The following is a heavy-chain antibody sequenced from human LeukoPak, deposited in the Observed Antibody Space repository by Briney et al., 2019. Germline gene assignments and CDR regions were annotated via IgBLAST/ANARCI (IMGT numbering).Heavy chain of an antibody. Sequence: ASVKVSCKASGGTFSSYAISWVRQAPGQGLERMGGIIPIFGTANYAQKFQGRVTITADESTSTAYMELSSLRSEDTAVYYCARDHLPHFGRLPKKAFIVDGSDPWGEGTLVTVSS. J-gene: IGHJ5*02. CDR1: GGTFSSYA. CDR3: ARDHLPHFGRLPKKAFIVDGSDP. V-gene: IGHV1-69*13. D-gene: IGHD6-25*01. CDR2: IIPIFGTA.